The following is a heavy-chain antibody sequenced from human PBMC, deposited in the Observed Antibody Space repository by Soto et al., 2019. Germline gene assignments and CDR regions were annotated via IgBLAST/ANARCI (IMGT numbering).Heavy chain of an antibody. V-gene: IGHV1-69*01. J-gene: IGHJ4*02. D-gene: IGHD3-22*01. CDR2: IIPLFGTA. Sequence: QVQLVQSGAEVKKPGSSVKGSCKASGGTFSIYAIDWVRQAPGQGLEWMGGIIPLFGTANYAQNFQGRITITADESTNTAYMELRSLRSEDTAVYYCARGVHYDSSGYYYFYWGQGTLVTVSS. CDR1: GGTFSIYA. CDR3: ARGVHYDSSGYYYFY.